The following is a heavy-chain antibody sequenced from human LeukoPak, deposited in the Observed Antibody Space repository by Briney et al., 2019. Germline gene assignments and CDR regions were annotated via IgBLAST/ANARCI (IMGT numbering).Heavy chain of an antibody. CDR1: GSIFNNYW. CDR3: ARVFLLGAFDI. D-gene: IGHD7-27*01. J-gene: IGHJ3*02. CDR2: IKQDGSDK. V-gene: IGHV3-7*03. Sequence: GGSLRLSCAASGSIFNNYWISWVRQAPGEGLEWVANIKQDGSDKYYVDSVKGRFTISRDNAKNSLYLQMNSLRAEDTALYHCARVFLLGAFDIWGQGTMVTVSS.